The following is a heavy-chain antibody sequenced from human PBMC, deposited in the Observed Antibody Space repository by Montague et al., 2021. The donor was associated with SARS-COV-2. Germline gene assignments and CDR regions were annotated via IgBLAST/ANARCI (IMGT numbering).Heavy chain of an antibody. Sequence: SLRLSCAASGFTFSSYGMHWVRQAPGKGLEWVAAIWYDGSNKYYADSVKGRFTISSDNSKNTLYLQMNSLGAEDTAVYYCARDSKSYYYGSFFRGGNYFDYWGQGTLVTVSS. CDR1: GFTFSSYG. CDR3: ARDSKSYYYGSFFRGGNYFDY. CDR2: IWYDGSNK. J-gene: IGHJ4*02. V-gene: IGHV3-33*01. D-gene: IGHD3-10*01.